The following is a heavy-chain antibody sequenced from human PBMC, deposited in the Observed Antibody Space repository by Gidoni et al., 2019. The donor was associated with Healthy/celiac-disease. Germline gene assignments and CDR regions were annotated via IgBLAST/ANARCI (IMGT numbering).Heavy chain of an antibody. D-gene: IGHD4-17*01. CDR2: INPSGGST. CDR3: ARHGGDYPTFKYYYYYYMDV. V-gene: IGHV1-46*01. J-gene: IGHJ6*03. Sequence: QVQLVQSGAEVKKPGASVKVSCKASGYTFTSYYMHWVRQAPGQGLEWMGIINPSGGSTSYAQKFQGRVTMTRDTSTSTVYMELSSLRSEDTAVYYCARHGGDYPTFKYYYYYYMDVWGKGTTVTVSS. CDR1: GYTFTSYY.